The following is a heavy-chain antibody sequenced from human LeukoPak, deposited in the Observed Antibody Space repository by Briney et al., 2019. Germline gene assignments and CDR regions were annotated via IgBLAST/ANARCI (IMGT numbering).Heavy chain of an antibody. Sequence: GGSLRLSCAASGFTFDDYGMSWVRQAPGKGLEWVSFISWNGGSTGYADSVKGRFTISRDNAKNSLYLQMSSLRAEDTAVYYCARDRYYAPDYWGQGTLVTVSS. CDR1: GFTFDDYG. D-gene: IGHD3-10*01. CDR2: ISWNGGST. CDR3: ARDRYYAPDY. V-gene: IGHV3-20*04. J-gene: IGHJ4*02.